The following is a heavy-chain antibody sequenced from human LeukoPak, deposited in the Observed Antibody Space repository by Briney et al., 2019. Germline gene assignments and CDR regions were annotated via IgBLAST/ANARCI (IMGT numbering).Heavy chain of an antibody. CDR1: GFTVNRNY. CDR3: ARKSDSLLVREGDC. D-gene: IGHD3-10*01. Sequence: GGSLRLSCAASGFTVNRNYMIWVRQAPGKGLECVSVIYSGGTTWYADSVKGRFTISGDTNTLYLQMNSLRAEDTAVYYCARKSDSLLVREGDCWGQGTLVTVSS. CDR2: IYSGGTT. J-gene: IGHJ4*02. V-gene: IGHV3-66*01.